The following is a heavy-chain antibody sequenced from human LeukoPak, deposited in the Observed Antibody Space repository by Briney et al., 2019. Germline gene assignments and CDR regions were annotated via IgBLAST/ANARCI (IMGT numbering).Heavy chain of an antibody. D-gene: IGHD1-26*01. Sequence: ASVEVSCKASGGTFSSYAISWVRQAPGQGLEWMGGIIPIFGTANYAQKFQGRVTITADESTSTAYMELSSLRSEDTAVYYCAEVGATAFDYWGQGTLVTVSS. J-gene: IGHJ4*02. CDR1: GGTFSSYA. CDR3: AEVGATAFDY. V-gene: IGHV1-69*13. CDR2: IIPIFGTA.